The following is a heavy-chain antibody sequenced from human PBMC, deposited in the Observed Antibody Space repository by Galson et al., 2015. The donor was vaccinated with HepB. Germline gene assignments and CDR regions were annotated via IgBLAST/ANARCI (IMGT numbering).Heavy chain of an antibody. V-gene: IGHV3-33*08. CDR2: IWYDGSNK. D-gene: IGHD3-10*01. CDR3: ARDIGDYGSGSYWGYYYYGMDV. CDR1: GFTFSSYG. J-gene: IGHJ6*02. Sequence: SLRLSCAASGFTFSSYGMHWVRQAPGKGLEWVAVIWYDGSNKYYADSVKGRFTISRDNSKNTLYLQMNSLRAEDTAVYYCARDIGDYGSGSYWGYYYYGMDVWGQGTTVTVSS.